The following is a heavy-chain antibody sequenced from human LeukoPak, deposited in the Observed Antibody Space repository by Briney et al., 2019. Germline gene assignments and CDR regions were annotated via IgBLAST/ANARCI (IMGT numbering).Heavy chain of an antibody. Sequence: GGSLRLSCAASGFPFSGYSLTWVRQAPGKGLEWISYISSSNTIYYADSVKGRFTISRDNAKNSLYLQMNSLTADDTAVYYCAKLGRFLRVDYFDYWGQGSLVTVSS. D-gene: IGHD3-10*01. CDR3: AKLGRFLRVDYFDY. J-gene: IGHJ4*02. CDR2: ISSSNTI. V-gene: IGHV3-48*01. CDR1: GFPFSGYS.